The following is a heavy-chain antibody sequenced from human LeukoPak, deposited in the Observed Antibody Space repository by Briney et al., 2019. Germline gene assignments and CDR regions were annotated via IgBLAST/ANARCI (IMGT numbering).Heavy chain of an antibody. V-gene: IGHV3-30*18. D-gene: IGHD2-21*02. J-gene: IGHJ4*02. CDR2: ISYDGGNK. CDR3: GKDRDRWLLSFDY. Sequence: RGSLRLSCAPSGYTFSSYGMHWVRQAPGKGLEWGAVISYDGGNKYYADTVKGRFTISTDNSKNTLNLKMNSLRAEDRAVFSCGKDRDRWLLSFDYWGEGALVTLSS. CDR1: GYTFSSYG.